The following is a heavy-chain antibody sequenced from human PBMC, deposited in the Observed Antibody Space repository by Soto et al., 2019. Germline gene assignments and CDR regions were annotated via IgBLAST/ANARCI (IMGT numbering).Heavy chain of an antibody. D-gene: IGHD4-17*01. J-gene: IGHJ3*02. V-gene: IGHV3-21*01. CDR1: GFTFSSYS. CDR3: ARVRTTYDAFDI. Sequence: EVQLVESGGGLVKPGGSLRLSCAASGFTFSSYSMNWVRQAPGKGLEWVSSISSSSSYIYYADSVKGRFTISRDNAKNSLYLQMNSLRAEDTAVYYCARVRTTYDAFDIWGQGTMFTVSS. CDR2: ISSSSSYI.